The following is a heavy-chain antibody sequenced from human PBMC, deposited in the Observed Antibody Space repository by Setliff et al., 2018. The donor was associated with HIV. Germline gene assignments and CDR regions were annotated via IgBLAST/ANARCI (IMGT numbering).Heavy chain of an antibody. CDR1: GYSISSGYY. CDR2: IYHSGST. J-gene: IGHJ4*02. CDR3: ARLEDGYSYGYQNYCFDS. Sequence: SETLSLTCSVSGYSISSGYYWGWIRQPPGKGLEWIANIYHSGSTYYNPSLQSRVTISVDTSKNQFSLKLTSVTAADTAVYYCARLEDGYSYGYQNYCFDSWGQGTLVTVSS. D-gene: IGHD5-18*01. V-gene: IGHV4-38-2*01.